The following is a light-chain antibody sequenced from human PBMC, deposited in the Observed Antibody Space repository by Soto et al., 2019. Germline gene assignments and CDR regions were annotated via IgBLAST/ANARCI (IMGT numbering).Light chain of an antibody. V-gene: IGLV1-40*01. CDR1: SSNIGAGYD. CDR3: QSYDSSLSGVV. J-gene: IGLJ2*01. Sequence: QTVVTQPPSVSGAPGQRVAISCTGSSSNIGAGYDVHWYQQLPGTAPKLLIYGNNNRPSGVPDRFSGSKSGTSASLAITGLQAEDEADYYCQSYDSSLSGVVFGGGTQLTVL. CDR2: GNN.